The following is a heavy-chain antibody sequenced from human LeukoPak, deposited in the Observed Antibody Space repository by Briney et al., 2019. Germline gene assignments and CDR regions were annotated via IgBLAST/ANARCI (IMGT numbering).Heavy chain of an antibody. V-gene: IGHV5-51*01. CDR3: ARFAYTSSLDY. J-gene: IGHJ4*02. CDR2: VYPGDYTDT. D-gene: IGHD6-13*01. Sequence: GESLKISCQVSGYILTRNWIGWVRQVPGKGLEWMGLVYPGDYTDTKYSPPFQGQATFSVDKSISTVYLQWSSLKASDTAMYYCARFAYTSSLDYWGQGTLVTVSS. CDR1: GYILTRNW.